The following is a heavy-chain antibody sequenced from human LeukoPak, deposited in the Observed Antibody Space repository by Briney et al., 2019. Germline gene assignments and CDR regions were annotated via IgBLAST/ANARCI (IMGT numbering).Heavy chain of an antibody. CDR3: ARDPKWLDY. V-gene: IGHV3-7*01. CDR2: TNQEGSGK. D-gene: IGHD5-12*01. CDR1: GFTFSDYA. J-gene: IGHJ4*02. Sequence: GGSLRLSCAASGFTFSDYAMSWVRQAPGKGLEWVANTNQEGSGKYYVDSVKGRFTISKDNAKNALYLQMNSLRAEDTAVYYCARDPKWLDYWGQGTLVTVSS.